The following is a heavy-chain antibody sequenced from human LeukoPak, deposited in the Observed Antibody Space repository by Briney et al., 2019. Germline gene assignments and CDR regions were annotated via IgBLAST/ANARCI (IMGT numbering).Heavy chain of an antibody. CDR1: GGSISGYY. J-gene: IGHJ4*02. D-gene: IGHD3-22*01. Sequence: SETLSLTCTVSGGSISGYYWSWVRQPADKGLEWIGRLYSDGTTYYNPSLKSRVTMSVDRSKNQFSLRLRSVTAADTAVYYCARGSSGYTKRYYFDYWGQGALVTVSS. CDR3: ARGSSGYTKRYYFDY. CDR2: LYSDGTT. V-gene: IGHV4-4*07.